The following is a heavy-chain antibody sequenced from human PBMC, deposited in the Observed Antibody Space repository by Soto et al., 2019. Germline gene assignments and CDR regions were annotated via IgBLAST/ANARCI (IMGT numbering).Heavy chain of an antibody. J-gene: IGHJ6*03. CDR3: ARFARYYYYYYMDV. CDR1: GYTFTSYD. V-gene: IGHV1-8*01. Sequence: ASVKVSCKASGYTFTSYDINWVRQATGQGLEWMGWMNPNSGNTGYAQKFQGRVTTTRNTSISTAYMELSSLRSEDTAVYYCARFARYYYYYYMDVWGKGTTVTVSS. CDR2: MNPNSGNT.